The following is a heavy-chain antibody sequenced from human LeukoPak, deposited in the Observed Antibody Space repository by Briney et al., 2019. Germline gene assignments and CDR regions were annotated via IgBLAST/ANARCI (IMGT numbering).Heavy chain of an antibody. CDR3: AREGSENDAFDI. CDR2: INPSGGST. Sequence: ASVKVSCKATSRISWVRQAPGQGLEWMGIINPSGGSTSYAQKFQGRVTMTRDTSTSTVYMELSSLRSEDTAVYYCAREGSENDAFDIWGQGTMVTVSS. CDR1: TSR. J-gene: IGHJ3*02. V-gene: IGHV1-46*01.